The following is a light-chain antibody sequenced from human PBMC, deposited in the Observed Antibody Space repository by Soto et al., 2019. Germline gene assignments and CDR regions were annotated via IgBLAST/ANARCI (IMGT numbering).Light chain of an antibody. CDR2: RAP. CDR1: QSVSSN. Sequence: EIVMTQSPATLSVSPGEKATLSCKASQSVSSNLAWYQQKPGQAPRLLIYRAPTRATGIPARFSGSGSGTEFTPTISSLQSEDFAVYYCQQYNNWPRTFGQGTK. CDR3: QQYNNWPRT. V-gene: IGKV3-15*01. J-gene: IGKJ1*01.